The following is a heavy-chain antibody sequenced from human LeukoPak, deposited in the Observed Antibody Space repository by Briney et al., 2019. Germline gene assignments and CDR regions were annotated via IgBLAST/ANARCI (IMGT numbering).Heavy chain of an antibody. CDR2: ISSSGSTI. J-gene: IGHJ4*02. Sequence: PGGSLRLSCAASGFTFSSYSMNWIRQAPGKGLEWVSYISSSGSTIYYADSVKGRFTISRDNAKNSLYLQMNSLRAEDTAVYYCARFRGFGYYDSSGYYGDRDYWGQGTLVTVSS. D-gene: IGHD3-22*01. V-gene: IGHV3-48*04. CDR1: GFTFSSYS. CDR3: ARFRGFGYYDSSGYYGDRDY.